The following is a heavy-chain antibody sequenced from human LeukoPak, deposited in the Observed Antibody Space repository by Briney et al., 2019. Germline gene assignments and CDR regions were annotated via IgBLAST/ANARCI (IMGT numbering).Heavy chain of an antibody. CDR2: IRYDGSNT. J-gene: IGHJ4*02. D-gene: IGHD2-2*01. CDR3: AKAKYQLPHDY. Sequence: GGSLRLSCVVSGFTFSDHGFHWVRQAPGKGLEWVAFIRYDGSNTYYTDSVKGRFTISRDNSKNTLYLQMSSLRTEDTAVYYCAKAKYQLPHDYWGQGTLVTVSS. CDR1: GFTFSDHG. V-gene: IGHV3-30*02.